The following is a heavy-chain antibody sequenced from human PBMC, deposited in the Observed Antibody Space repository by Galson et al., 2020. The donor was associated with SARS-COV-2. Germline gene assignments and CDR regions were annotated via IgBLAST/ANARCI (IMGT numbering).Heavy chain of an antibody. CDR2: IYSGGST. CDR1: GFTVSSNY. D-gene: IGHD1-7*01. V-gene: IGHV3-53*01. Sequence: GESLKISCAASGFTVSSNYMSWVRQAPGKGLEWVSVIYSGGSTYYADSVKGRFTISRDNSKNTLYLQMNSLRAEETAVYYCARGNYPKGFDYWGQGTLVTVSS. CDR3: ARGNYPKGFDY. J-gene: IGHJ4*02.